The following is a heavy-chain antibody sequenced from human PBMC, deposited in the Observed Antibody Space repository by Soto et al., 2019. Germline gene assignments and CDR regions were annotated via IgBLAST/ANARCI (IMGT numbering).Heavy chain of an antibody. CDR3: TRDAYSSGWYARPYYYGMDV. CDR2: IRSKAYGGTT. Sequence: GSLRLSCTASGFTFGDYAMSGVRQAPGKGLEWVGFIRSKAYGGTTEYAASVKGRFTISRDDSKSIAYLQMNSLKTEDTAVYYCTRDAYSSGWYARPYYYGMDVWGQGTTVTVSS. CDR1: GFTFGDYA. D-gene: IGHD6-19*01. J-gene: IGHJ6*02. V-gene: IGHV3-49*04.